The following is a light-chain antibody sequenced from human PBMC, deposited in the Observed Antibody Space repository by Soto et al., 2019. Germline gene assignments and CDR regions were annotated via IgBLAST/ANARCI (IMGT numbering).Light chain of an antibody. J-gene: IGLJ1*01. CDR2: DVS. CDR1: SSDVGGYNY. CDR3: SSYTSSSTPHYV. Sequence: QSVLTQPASLSGSPGQSITIPCTGTSSDVGGYNYVSWHQQHPGKAPKLMIYDVSNRPSGVSNRFSGSKSGNTASLTISGLQAEDEADYYCSSYTSSSTPHYVFGTGTKVTVL. V-gene: IGLV2-14*01.